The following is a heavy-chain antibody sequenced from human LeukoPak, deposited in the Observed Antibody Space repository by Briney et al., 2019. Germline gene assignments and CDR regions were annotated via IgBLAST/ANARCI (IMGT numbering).Heavy chain of an antibody. CDR2: ISWNSGSI. CDR3: AKDIDGSGSYYSFDY. D-gene: IGHD3-10*01. Sequence: GRSLRLSCAAPGFTFDDSAMHWGRQAPGKGLGWVSGISWNSGSIDYADSVKGRFTISRDKAKNSLNLQMNSLRTEDMALYYCAKDIDGSGSYYSFDYWGQGTLVTVSS. J-gene: IGHJ4*02. CDR1: GFTFDDSA. V-gene: IGHV3-9*03.